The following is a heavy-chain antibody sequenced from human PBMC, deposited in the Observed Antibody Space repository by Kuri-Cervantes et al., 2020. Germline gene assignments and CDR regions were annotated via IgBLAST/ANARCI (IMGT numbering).Heavy chain of an antibody. D-gene: IGHD3-10*01. Sequence: GAALKSSCAASGITVSNNYMCWVRQAPGKGLEYISVIYSGGDTYYADSVKGRFTIYRDSSKNTLFLQMNSPRADDAAVYYCARYMVRGIYYGMDVWGQGTTVTVSS. V-gene: IGHV3-53*01. CDR2: IYSGGDT. CDR1: GITVSNNY. CDR3: ARYMVRGIYYGMDV. J-gene: IGHJ6*02.